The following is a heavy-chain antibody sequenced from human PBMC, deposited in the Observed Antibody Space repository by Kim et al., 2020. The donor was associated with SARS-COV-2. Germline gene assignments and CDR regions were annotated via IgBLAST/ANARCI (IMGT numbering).Heavy chain of an antibody. Sequence: GGSLRLSCAASGFTFTSYSMTWVRQAPGKGLEWVSAICGSGASTYYADSVKGRFTISRDKSKNTLYLQMNSLRAEDTALYYCAKDLGTGSGCYFVALRVKAFDIWGQGAMVSVSS. CDR2: ICGSGAST. CDR1: GFTFTSYS. D-gene: IGHD3-22*01. V-gene: IGHV3-23*01. CDR3: AKDLGTGSGCYFVALRVKAFDI. J-gene: IGHJ3*02.